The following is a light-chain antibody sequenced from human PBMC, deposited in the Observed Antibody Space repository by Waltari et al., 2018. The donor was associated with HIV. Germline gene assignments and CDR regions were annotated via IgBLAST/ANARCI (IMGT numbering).Light chain of an antibody. CDR1: HDRM. J-gene: IGLJ2*01. Sequence: SFELTQPPSVSVSPGQTARITCSGLHDRMGAWYQLKSGQAPSMIIFRDGQRPSWIPTRFSGSRSGTRLTLTITGVQDDDEAEYVCQSTFGTGTIIFGGGT. CDR2: RDG. V-gene: IGLV3-25*03. CDR3: QSTFGTGTII.